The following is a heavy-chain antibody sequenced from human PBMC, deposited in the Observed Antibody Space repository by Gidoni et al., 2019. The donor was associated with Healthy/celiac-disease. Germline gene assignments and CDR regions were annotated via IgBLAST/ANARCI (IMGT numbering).Heavy chain of an antibody. D-gene: IGHD3-22*01. CDR2: ISGRGGST. Sequence: EVQLLESGGGLVQPGGSLRLPCGASGFTFSSYAMSWVRQAPGEGRGGVSAISGRGGSTYYADAVKGRFTISRDNSKNTLYLQMNSLRAEDTAVYYCAKDSSVYYFDYWGQGTLVTVSS. CDR3: AKDSSVYYFDY. J-gene: IGHJ4*02. CDR1: GFTFSSYA. V-gene: IGHV3-23*01.